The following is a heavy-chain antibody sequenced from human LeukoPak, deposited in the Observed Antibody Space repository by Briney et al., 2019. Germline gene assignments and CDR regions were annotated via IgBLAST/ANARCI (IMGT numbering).Heavy chain of an antibody. CDR1: GGSFSGYY. Sequence: SETLSLTCAVYGGSFSGYYWSWIRQPPGKGLEWIGEINHSGSTNCNPSLKSRVTISVDTSKNQFSLKLSSVTAADTAVYYCARERVAATPTFDYWGQGTLVTVSS. V-gene: IGHV4-34*01. CDR3: ARERVAATPTFDY. D-gene: IGHD2-15*01. J-gene: IGHJ4*02. CDR2: INHSGST.